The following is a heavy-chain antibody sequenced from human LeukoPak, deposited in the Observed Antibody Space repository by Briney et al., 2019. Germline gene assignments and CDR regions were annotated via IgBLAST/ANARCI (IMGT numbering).Heavy chain of an antibody. CDR1: GGAIIPFY. CDR2: IYSSGST. V-gene: IGHV4-4*07. J-gene: IGHJ5*02. CDR3: AKDYYDSSEGWFGP. D-gene: IGHD3-22*01. Sequence: SETLSLTCSVSGGAIIPFYWNWIRQPAGKGLEWIGRIYSSGSTKYNPSLKSRVTMSVGTSKNQFSLKLSSVTAADTAVYYCAKDYYDSSEGWFGPWGQGTLVTVSS.